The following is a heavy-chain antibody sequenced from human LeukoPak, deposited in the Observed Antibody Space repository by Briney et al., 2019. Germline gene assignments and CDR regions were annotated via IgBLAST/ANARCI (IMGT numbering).Heavy chain of an antibody. Sequence: SETLSLTCTVSGGSISSSSYYWGWIRQPPGKGLEWIGSIYYSGSTYYNPSLKSRVTISVDTSKNQFSLKLSSVTAADTAVYYCARPGYYYDSSGPYLIWGQGTLVTVSS. CDR3: ARPGYYYDSSGPYLI. V-gene: IGHV4-39*07. CDR1: GGSISSSSYY. J-gene: IGHJ4*02. CDR2: IYYSGST. D-gene: IGHD3-22*01.